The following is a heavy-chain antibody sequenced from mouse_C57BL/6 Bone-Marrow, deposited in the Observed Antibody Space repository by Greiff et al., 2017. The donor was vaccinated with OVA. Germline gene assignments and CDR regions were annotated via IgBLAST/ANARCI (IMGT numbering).Heavy chain of an antibody. CDR1: GYTFTDHY. V-gene: IGHV1-76*01. CDR3: ASGNGYALEY. J-gene: IGHJ2*01. D-gene: IGHD2-1*01. CDR2: IYHGSGNT. Sequence: VQLQQSGAEVVRPGASVKLSCKASGYTFTDHYINWVKQRPGQGLEWIARIYHGSGNTYYNEKFKGKATLTAEKSSNTAYMQLRSLTSEDTAVYYCASGNGYALEYWGQGTTLTVSS.